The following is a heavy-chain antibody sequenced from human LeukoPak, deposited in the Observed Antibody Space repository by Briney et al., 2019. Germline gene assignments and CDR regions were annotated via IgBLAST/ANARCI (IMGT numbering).Heavy chain of an antibody. CDR2: TYSSGST. CDR1: GGSTSNYY. J-gene: IGHJ3*02. D-gene: IGHD2-15*01. V-gene: IGHV4-4*07. Sequence: SETLSLTCTVSGGSTSNYYWTWIRQPAGKGLEWIGRTYSSGSTNYNPSLKSRLTMSVDTSRNQFSMKLTSVTAADTAVYHCARKGISAMAGAFDMWGQGTVVTVSS. CDR3: ARKGISAMAGAFDM.